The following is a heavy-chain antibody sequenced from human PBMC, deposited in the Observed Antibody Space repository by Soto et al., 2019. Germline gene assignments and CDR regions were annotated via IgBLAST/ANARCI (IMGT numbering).Heavy chain of an antibody. V-gene: IGHV2-5*02. CDR1: GFSLSTSGVG. J-gene: IGHJ4*02. Sequence: QITLKESGPTLVKPTQTLTLTCTFSGFSLSTSGVGVGWIRQPPEKALEWLALIYWDDDKRYSPSLESRLTIXXDXSXXQVVLKMTNMDPGDNATYYCAHRDLEYSSSSPFDYWGQGTLVTVSS. CDR2: IYWDDDK. D-gene: IGHD6-6*01. CDR3: AHRDLEYSSSSPFDY.